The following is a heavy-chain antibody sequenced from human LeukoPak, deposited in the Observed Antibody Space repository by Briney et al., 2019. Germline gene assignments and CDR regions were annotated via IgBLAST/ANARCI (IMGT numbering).Heavy chain of an antibody. D-gene: IGHD3-22*01. J-gene: IGHJ4*02. Sequence: PGGSLILSCAASGFTFSNYWMSWVRQAPGKGLERVANIKQDGSEKYYVDSVKGRFTISRDNAKNSLYLQMNSLRAEDTAVYYCARSQYYYDSSGYYHFDYWGQGTLVTVSS. CDR3: ARSQYYYDSSGYYHFDY. V-gene: IGHV3-7*01. CDR2: IKQDGSEK. CDR1: GFTFSNYW.